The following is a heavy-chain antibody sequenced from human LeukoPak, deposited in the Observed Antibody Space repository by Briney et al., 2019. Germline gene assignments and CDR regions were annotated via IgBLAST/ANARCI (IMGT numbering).Heavy chain of an antibody. D-gene: IGHD3-10*01. CDR2: IYYSGST. J-gene: IGHJ4*02. CDR3: ARGGSGSEPIQDY. CDR1: GGSISSSSYY. Sequence: SETLSLTCTVSGGSISSSSYYWSWIRQPPGKGLEWIGYIYYSGSTNYNPSLKSRVTISVDTSKNQFSLKLSSVTAADTAVYYCARGGSGSEPIQDYWGQGTLVTVSS. V-gene: IGHV4-61*01.